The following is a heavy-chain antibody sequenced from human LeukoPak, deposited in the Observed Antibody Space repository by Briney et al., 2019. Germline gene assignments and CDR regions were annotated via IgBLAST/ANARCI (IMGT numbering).Heavy chain of an antibody. CDR3: ARDRNPSVVVTAIGTYFDY. V-gene: IGHV1-69*04. Sequence: SVKVSCKASGGTFSSYAISWVRQAPGQGLEWMGRIIPILGIANYAQKFQGRVTITADKSTSTAYMELSRLRSEDTAVYYCARDRNPSVVVTAIGTYFDYWGQGTLVTVSS. D-gene: IGHD2-21*02. CDR2: IIPILGIA. CDR1: GGTFSSYA. J-gene: IGHJ4*02.